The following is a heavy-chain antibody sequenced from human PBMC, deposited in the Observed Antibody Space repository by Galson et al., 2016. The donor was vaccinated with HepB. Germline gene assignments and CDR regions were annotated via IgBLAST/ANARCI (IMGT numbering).Heavy chain of an antibody. CDR2: ISAYNGLT. D-gene: IGHD5-24*01. CDR1: GYPFIKYA. V-gene: IGHV1-18*01. J-gene: IGHJ2*01. Sequence: SVKVSCKASGYPFIKYAISWVRQAPGQGLEWMGWISAYNGLTYYGQKFQGRVTMTTDTSTSTAYMELRSLRSDDTAVYYCGRGRVDGKADVYWFFGLWGRGTLVTVSS. CDR3: GRGRVDGKADVYWFFGL.